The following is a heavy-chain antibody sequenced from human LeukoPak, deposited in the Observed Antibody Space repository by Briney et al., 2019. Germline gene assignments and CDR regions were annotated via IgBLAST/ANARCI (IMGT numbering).Heavy chain of an antibody. V-gene: IGHV3-30-3*01. J-gene: IGHJ4*02. CDR3: ARESPACGEDCYFDY. CDR1: GFTFGSYA. CDR2: ISYDGTSK. D-gene: IGHD2-21*02. Sequence: PGGSLRLSCAASGFTFGSYAMHWVRQAPGRGLEWVAGISYDGTSKYYADSVKGRFTISRDNSKNTLYLQMNSLRTGDTAVYYCARESPACGEDCYFDYWGQGTLVTVSS.